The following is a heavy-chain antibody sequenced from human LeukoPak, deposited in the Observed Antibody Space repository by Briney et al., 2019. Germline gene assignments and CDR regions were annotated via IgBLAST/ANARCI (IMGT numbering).Heavy chain of an antibody. CDR3: AKDYYGPSGGIDY. J-gene: IGHJ4*02. Sequence: GGSLRLSCAASGFTFSSYAMHWVRQAPGKGLEWVAVISYDGSNKYYADSVKGRFTISRDNSKNTLYLQMNSLRDEDTAVYYCAKDYYGPSGGIDYWGQGTLVTVSS. CDR2: ISYDGSNK. D-gene: IGHD3-10*01. V-gene: IGHV3-30-3*02. CDR1: GFTFSSYA.